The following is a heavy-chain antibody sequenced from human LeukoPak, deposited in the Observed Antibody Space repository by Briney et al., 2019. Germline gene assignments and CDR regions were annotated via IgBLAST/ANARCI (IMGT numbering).Heavy chain of an antibody. V-gene: IGHV4-4*09. CDR3: AGLVGGNSAFDY. CDR2: IYTSGST. CDR1: GGSISSYY. D-gene: IGHD4-23*01. J-gene: IGHJ4*02. Sequence: SETLSLTCTVSGGSISSYYWSWIRQPPGKGLEWIGYIYTSGSTNYNPSLKSRVTISVDTSENQFSLKLSSVTAADTAVYYCAGLVGGNSAFDYWGQGTLVTVSS.